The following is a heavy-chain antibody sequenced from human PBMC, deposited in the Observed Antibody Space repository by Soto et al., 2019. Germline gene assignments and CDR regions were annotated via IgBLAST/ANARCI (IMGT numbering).Heavy chain of an antibody. Sequence: ASVKVSCKASGYSFSTHGMHWVRQAPGQGLEWVGWINSVNDHTIYSEKFQGRVTITSDTSATTAYMELSSLTSEDTAIYYCARNILGGTTDYWGQGTLVTVSS. CDR1: GYSFSTHG. D-gene: IGHD1-7*01. V-gene: IGHV1-3*01. CDR3: ARNILGGTTDY. CDR2: INSVNDHT. J-gene: IGHJ4*02.